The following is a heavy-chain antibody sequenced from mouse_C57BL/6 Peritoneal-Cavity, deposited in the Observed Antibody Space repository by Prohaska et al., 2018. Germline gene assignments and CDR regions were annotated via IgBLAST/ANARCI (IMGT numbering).Heavy chain of an antibody. D-gene: IGHD4-1*01. Sequence: TNYYMNWVKQNQRKSLEWXXXINPNYGTTSYNQKFKCKATLTVDQSSSTAYMQLNSLTSEDSAVYYCARWGTGNYFDYWGQGTTLTVSS. CDR1: TNYY. CDR3: ARWGTGNYFDY. CDR2: INPNYGTT. J-gene: IGHJ2*01. V-gene: IGHV1-39*01.